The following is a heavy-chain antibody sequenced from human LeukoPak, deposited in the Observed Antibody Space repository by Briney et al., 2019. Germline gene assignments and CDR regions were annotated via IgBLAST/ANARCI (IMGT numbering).Heavy chain of an antibody. CDR1: GFTFSSYA. V-gene: IGHV3-30*04. D-gene: IGHD2-15*01. Sequence: GRSLRLSCAASGFTFSSYAMHWVRQAPGKGLEWVAVISYDGGNKYYADSVKGRFTISRDNSKNTLYLQMNSLRAEDTAVYYCAREPMYAALDYWGQGTLVTVSS. CDR3: AREPMYAALDY. CDR2: ISYDGGNK. J-gene: IGHJ4*02.